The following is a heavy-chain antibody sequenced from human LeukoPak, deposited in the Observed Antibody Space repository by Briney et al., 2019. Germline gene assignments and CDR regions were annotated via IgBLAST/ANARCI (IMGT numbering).Heavy chain of an antibody. CDR1: GFMFSSNW. CDR2: IKEDGTET. Sequence: GGSLRLSCAASGFMFSSNWMSWVRLAPGKGLEWVANIKEDGTETYYVDSVKGRLTISRDNAKNTLLLQMNSLRAEDTAVYYCVRDGVGAPPFDYWGQGVLVTVSS. CDR3: VRDGVGAPPFDY. D-gene: IGHD1-26*01. J-gene: IGHJ4*02. V-gene: IGHV3-7*01.